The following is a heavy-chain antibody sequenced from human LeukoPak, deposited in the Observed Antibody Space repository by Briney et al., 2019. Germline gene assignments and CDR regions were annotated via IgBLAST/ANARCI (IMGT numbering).Heavy chain of an antibody. J-gene: IGHJ4*02. D-gene: IGHD2-2*01. CDR3: ARTYSTSSNFHY. Sequence: SETLSLTCTVSGCSISSYYWSWIRQPPGKGLEWIGYIYYSGSTNYNPSPKSRVTISVDTSKEQFSLKLSTVTAADTALYYCARTYSTSSNFHYWGQGTVVSVSS. CDR1: GCSISSYY. CDR2: IYYSGST. V-gene: IGHV4-59*08.